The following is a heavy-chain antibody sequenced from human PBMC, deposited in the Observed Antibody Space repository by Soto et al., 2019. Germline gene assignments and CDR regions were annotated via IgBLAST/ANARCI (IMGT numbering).Heavy chain of an antibody. D-gene: IGHD3-10*01. CDR1: GYTITGYY. J-gene: IGHJ4*02. V-gene: IGHV1-2*04. CDR3: ARTAHYGSGSFLY. CDR2: INPNSGGT. Sequence: ASVKVSCKASGYTITGYYMHWVRQAPGQGLEWMGWINPNSGGTNYAQKFQGWVTMTRDTSISTAYMELSRLRSDDTAVYYCARTAHYGSGSFLYWGQGTLVTVSS.